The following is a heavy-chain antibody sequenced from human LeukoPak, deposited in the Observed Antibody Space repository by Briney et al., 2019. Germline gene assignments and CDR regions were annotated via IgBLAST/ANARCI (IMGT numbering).Heavy chain of an antibody. CDR1: GGSISSYY. CDR2: IYYSGST. V-gene: IGHV4-59*01. J-gene: IGHJ6*02. CDR3: ARVGGDYGMDV. D-gene: IGHD3-16*01. Sequence: SETLSLTCTVSGGSISSYYWSWIRQPPGKGLEWIGYIYYSGSTNYNPSLKSRDTISVDTSKTQFSLKLTSVTAADTAVYYCARVGGDYGMDVWGQGTTVTVSS.